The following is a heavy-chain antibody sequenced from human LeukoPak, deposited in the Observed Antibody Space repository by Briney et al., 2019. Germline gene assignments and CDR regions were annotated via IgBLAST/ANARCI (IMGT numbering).Heavy chain of an antibody. J-gene: IGHJ4*02. D-gene: IGHD6-6*01. CDR3: AKIAARDTGEGY. CDR2: INPSGDST. V-gene: IGHV1-46*01. CDR1: GYTFTSNH. Sequence: GASVKLSCKASGYTFTSNHIHWVRQAPGQGLEWMGVINPSGDSTSYAPKFQGRVTVTRDTSTSTVYMELSSLRSEDTGIYYCAKIAARDTGEGYWGQGTPVTVSS.